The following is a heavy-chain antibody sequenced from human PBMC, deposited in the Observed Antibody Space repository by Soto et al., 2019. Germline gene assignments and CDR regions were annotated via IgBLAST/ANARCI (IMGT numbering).Heavy chain of an antibody. Sequence: PSETLSLTCTVSGGSISSGGYYWTWIRQHPGKGLEWIGYIYYSGSPYYNPSLKSRVTISVDTSKNQFSLKLSSVTAADTAVYYCARMLGATIFAYCGQGTLVTVPS. J-gene: IGHJ4*02. CDR1: GGSISSGGYY. D-gene: IGHD5-12*01. V-gene: IGHV4-31*03. CDR2: IYYSGSP. CDR3: ARMLGATIFAY.